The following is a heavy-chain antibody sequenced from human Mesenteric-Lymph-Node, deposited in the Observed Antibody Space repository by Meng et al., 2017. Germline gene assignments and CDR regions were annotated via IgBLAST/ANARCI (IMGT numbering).Heavy chain of an antibody. CDR2: IIPIFGTT. CDR3: ARGGIAVAGDLYYYYYGMDV. J-gene: IGHJ6*02. CDR1: VGTFSSYA. V-gene: IGHV1-69*05. Sequence: SVTVSCQATVGTFSSYAISWVRQARGQGLAWMGGIIPIFGTTKYAQKFKGRVTITTDESTSTAYMELSRLRSEDTAVNYGARGGIAVAGDLYYYYYGMDVWGQGTTVTVSS. D-gene: IGHD6-19*01.